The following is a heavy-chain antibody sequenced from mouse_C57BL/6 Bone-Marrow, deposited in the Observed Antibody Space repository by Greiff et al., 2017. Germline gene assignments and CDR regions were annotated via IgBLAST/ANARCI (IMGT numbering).Heavy chain of an antibody. CDR2: IDPSDSYT. Sequence: QVQLQQPGAELVKPGASVKLSCKASGYTFTSYWMQWVKQRPGQGLEWIGEIDPSDSYTNYNQKFKGKATLTVDTSSSTAYMQLSSLTSEASAVYYGARSGVYGYDEGVDYWGQGTTLTVSS. CDR1: GYTFTSYW. V-gene: IGHV1-50*01. D-gene: IGHD2-2*01. J-gene: IGHJ2*01. CDR3: ARSGVYGYDEGVDY.